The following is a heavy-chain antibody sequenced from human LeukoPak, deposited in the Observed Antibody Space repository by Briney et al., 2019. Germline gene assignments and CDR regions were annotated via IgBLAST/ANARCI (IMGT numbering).Heavy chain of an antibody. CDR1: GYTFTSYD. D-gene: IGHD3-10*01. CDR2: MNPNSGNT. CDR3: AGHGSGSYLGAFDI. J-gene: IGHJ3*02. Sequence: ASVKVSCKASGYTFTSYDINWVRQATGQGLEWMGWMNPNSGNTGYAQKFQGRVTMTRNTSISTAYMELSSLRSEDTAVYYCAGHGSGSYLGAFDIWGQGTMVTVSS. V-gene: IGHV1-8*01.